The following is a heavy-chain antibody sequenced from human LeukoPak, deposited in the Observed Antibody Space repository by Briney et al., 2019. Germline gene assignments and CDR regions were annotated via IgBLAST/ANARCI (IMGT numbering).Heavy chain of an antibody. Sequence: GGSLRLSCAASGFAFSSYDMNWVRQAPGKGLEWVSSISSRSSNIYYADSVKGRFTISRDNAKNSLYLQMNSRRAEDTGVYYCARGDSFDYWGQGTLVTVSS. D-gene: IGHD3/OR15-3a*01. J-gene: IGHJ4*02. CDR1: GFAFSSYD. CDR2: ISSRSSNI. V-gene: IGHV3-21*01. CDR3: ARGDSFDY.